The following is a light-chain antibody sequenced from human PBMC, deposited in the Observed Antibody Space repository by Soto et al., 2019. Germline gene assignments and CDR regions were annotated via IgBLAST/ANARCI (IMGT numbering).Light chain of an antibody. J-gene: IGKJ1*01. Sequence: EIVLTQSPGTLSLSPGDGATLSCRASQSVSGNLAWYQQKPGRAPRLLIDGASTRATGIPARFSGSGSGTEFTLTISSLQSEDFAVYYCQQYNNWPPTFGQGTKVDIK. CDR2: GAS. V-gene: IGKV3-15*01. CDR1: QSVSGN. CDR3: QQYNNWPPT.